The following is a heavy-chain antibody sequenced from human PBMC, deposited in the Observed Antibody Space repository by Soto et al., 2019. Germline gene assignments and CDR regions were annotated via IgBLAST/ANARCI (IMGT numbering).Heavy chain of an antibody. CDR2: INPNSGGT. V-gene: IGHV1-2*04. CDR1: GYTFTVYY. J-gene: IGHJ3*02. D-gene: IGHD3-22*01. CDR3: ARATYYYDSSGYGAFDI. Sequence: ASVKVSCKASGYTFTVYYMHWVLQAPGQGLEWMGWINPNSGGTNYAQKFQGWVTMTRDTSISTAYMELSRLRSDDTAVYYCARATYYYDSSGYGAFDIWGQGTMVTVS.